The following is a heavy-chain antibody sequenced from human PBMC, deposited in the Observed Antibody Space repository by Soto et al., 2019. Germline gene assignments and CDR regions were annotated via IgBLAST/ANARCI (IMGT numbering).Heavy chain of an antibody. CDR2: IYYSGST. V-gene: IGHV4-30-4*01. Sequence: QVPLQESGPGLVKPSETLSLTCTVSGGSISSDYYYWSWIRQPPGRALEWIGYIYYSGSTYYNPSRKSQLNISLETSKNQSSLGLSSLTEADTAVSYCARGAAIADFYFDSWGQGILVSVSS. D-gene: IGHD6-13*01. CDR1: GGSISSDYYY. CDR3: ARGAAIADFYFDS. J-gene: IGHJ4*02.